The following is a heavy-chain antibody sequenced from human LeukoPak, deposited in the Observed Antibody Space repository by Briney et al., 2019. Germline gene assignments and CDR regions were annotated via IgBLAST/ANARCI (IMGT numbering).Heavy chain of an antibody. CDR3: AREYYSNYVSG. D-gene: IGHD4-11*01. Sequence: PSETLSLTCTVSGYSISSGYYWGWIRQPAGKGLEWIGSIYHSGSTYYNPSLKSRVTISVDTSKNQFSLKLSSVTAADTAVYYCAREYYSNYVSGWGQGTLVTVSS. CDR1: GYSISSGYY. V-gene: IGHV4-38-2*02. CDR2: IYHSGST. J-gene: IGHJ4*02.